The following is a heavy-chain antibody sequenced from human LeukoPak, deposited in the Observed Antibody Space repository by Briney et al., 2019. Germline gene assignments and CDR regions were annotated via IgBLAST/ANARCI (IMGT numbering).Heavy chain of an antibody. D-gene: IGHD3-3*01. J-gene: IGHJ4*02. CDR2: INHGGST. CDR3: ARRNYDFWSGYFLGY. CDR1: GGSFSGYY. V-gene: IGHV4-34*01. Sequence: SETLSLTCAVYGGSFSGYYWSWIRQPPGKGLEWIGEINHGGSTNYNPSLKSRVTISVDTSKNQFSLKLSSVTAADTAVYYCARRNYDFWSGYFLGYWGQGTLVTVSS.